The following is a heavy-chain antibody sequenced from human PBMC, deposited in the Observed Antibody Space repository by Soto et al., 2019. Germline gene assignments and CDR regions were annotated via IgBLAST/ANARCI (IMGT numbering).Heavy chain of an antibody. J-gene: IGHJ6*02. CDR2: VFSSGST. CDR1: GGAISSYY. D-gene: IGHD3-3*02. CDR3: ARVAFSYFGMDV. Sequence: SETLSLTCSVPGGAISSYYWSWVRQPAGKGLEWIGRVFSSGSTNYNASLKSRVTMSIDTSKNEVSLTLRSVTAADTGVYYCARVAFSYFGMDVWGPRTTVTVSS. V-gene: IGHV4-4*07.